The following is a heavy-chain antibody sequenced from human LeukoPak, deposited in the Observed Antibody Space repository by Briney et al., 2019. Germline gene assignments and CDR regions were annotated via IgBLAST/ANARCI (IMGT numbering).Heavy chain of an antibody. Sequence: ASVKVSCKASGGTFSSYAIIWVRQAPGQGLEWMGGIIPIFGTANYAQKFQGRVTITADESTSTAYMELSSLRSEDTAVYYCARGGQLVPSLDYWGRGTLVTVSS. CDR3: ARGGQLVPSLDY. J-gene: IGHJ4*02. CDR1: GGTFSSYA. CDR2: IIPIFGTA. V-gene: IGHV1-69*13. D-gene: IGHD6-6*01.